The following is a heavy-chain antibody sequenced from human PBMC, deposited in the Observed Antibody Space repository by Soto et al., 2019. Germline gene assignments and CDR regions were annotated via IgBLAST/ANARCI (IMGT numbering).Heavy chain of an antibody. CDR3: AREYYYDSSGYYYGFEP. D-gene: IGHD3-22*01. CDR1: GGTFSSYA. Sequence: SVKVSCKASGGTFSSYAISWVRQAPGQGLEWMGGIIPIFGTANYAQKFQGRVTITADESTSTAYMELSSLRSEDTAVYYCAREYYYDSSGYYYGFEPWGQGTLVTVSS. V-gene: IGHV1-69*13. J-gene: IGHJ5*02. CDR2: IIPIFGTA.